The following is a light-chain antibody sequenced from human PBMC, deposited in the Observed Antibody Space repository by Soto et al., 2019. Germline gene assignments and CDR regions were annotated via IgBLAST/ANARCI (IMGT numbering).Light chain of an antibody. CDR3: CSYAGSSTFGV. CDR2: DGD. CDR1: RSDVGSYNL. J-gene: IGLJ2*01. V-gene: IGLV2-23*03. Sequence: QSALTQPASVSGSPGQSITISCTGTRSDVGSYNLVSWYQQHPGKAPKLMIYDGDKRPSWVSNRFSGSKSANTASLISSGLQAEDEADYYCCSYAGSSTFGVFGGGTKLTVL.